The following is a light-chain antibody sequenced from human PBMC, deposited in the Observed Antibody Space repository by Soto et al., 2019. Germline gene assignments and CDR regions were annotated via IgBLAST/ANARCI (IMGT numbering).Light chain of an antibody. CDR3: QQYGSSPFT. V-gene: IGKV3-20*01. CDR2: GAS. J-gene: IGKJ3*01. Sequence: EIVLTQSPGTLSLSPGERATLXXRASQSVSSSYLAWYQQKPGQAPRLXIYGASSRATGIPDRFSGSGSGTDFTLTISRLEPEDFAVYYCQQYGSSPFTFGPGTKVDIK. CDR1: QSVSSSY.